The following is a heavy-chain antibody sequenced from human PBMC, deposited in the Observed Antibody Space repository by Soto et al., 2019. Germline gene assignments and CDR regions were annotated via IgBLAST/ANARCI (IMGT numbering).Heavy chain of an antibody. CDR2: IIPIFAPA. D-gene: IGHD6-13*01. Sequence: QVQLVQSGAEVKKSGSSVKVSCKASGVTFSSYTISWVRQAPGQGLEWMGGIIPIFAPANYAQKFQGRVTIPADESTSTAYMELRRLRFEDTALYYCAGTSWNYYYGMDVWGQGTTVTVSS. CDR1: GVTFSSYT. CDR3: AGTSWNYYYGMDV. V-gene: IGHV1-69*01. J-gene: IGHJ6*02.